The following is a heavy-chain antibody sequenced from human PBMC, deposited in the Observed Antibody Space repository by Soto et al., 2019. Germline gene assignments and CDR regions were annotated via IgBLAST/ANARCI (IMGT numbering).Heavy chain of an antibody. J-gene: IGHJ4*02. CDR3: ATEDYSSNWSFDY. D-gene: IGHD6-13*01. V-gene: IGHV1-24*01. Sequence: ASVKVSCKVSGYSLSELSMHWVRQVPGKGLEWMGGFDPEDGETIYAQKFQGRVTVSEDTSTETAYMELSSLRSEDTAVYYCATEDYSSNWSFDYWGQGTLVTVSS. CDR1: GYSLSELS. CDR2: FDPEDGET.